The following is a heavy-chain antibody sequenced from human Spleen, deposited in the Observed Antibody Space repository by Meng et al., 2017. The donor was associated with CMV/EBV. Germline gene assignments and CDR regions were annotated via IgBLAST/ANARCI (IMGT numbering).Heavy chain of an antibody. J-gene: IGHJ4*02. V-gene: IGHV3-53*01. CDR2: IYSGGST. Sequence: GGSLRLSCAASGFTVSSNYMSWVRQAPGKGLEWVSVIYSGGSTYYADSVKGRFTISRDNSKNTLYLQMNSLRAEDTAVYYCAKDPSLRWDWISLDYWGQGTLVTVSS. D-gene: IGHD3/OR15-3a*01. CDR3: AKDPSLRWDWISLDY. CDR1: GFTVSSNY.